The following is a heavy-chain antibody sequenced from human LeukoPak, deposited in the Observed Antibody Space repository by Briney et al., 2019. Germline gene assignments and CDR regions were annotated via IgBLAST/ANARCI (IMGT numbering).Heavy chain of an antibody. CDR3: AKDGYCSGGSCYFVYAFDN. CDR2: ISGSGGST. Sequence: HAGGSLRPSCAASGFTFSSYAMSWVRQAPGKGLEWVSAISGSGGSTYYADSVKGRFTISRDNSKNTLYLQMNSLRAEDTTVYYCAKDGYCSGGSCYFVYAFDNWGQGTMVTVSS. D-gene: IGHD2-15*01. V-gene: IGHV3-23*01. CDR1: GFTFSSYA. J-gene: IGHJ3*02.